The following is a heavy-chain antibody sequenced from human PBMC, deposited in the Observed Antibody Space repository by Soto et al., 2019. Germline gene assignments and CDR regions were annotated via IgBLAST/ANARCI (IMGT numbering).Heavy chain of an antibody. CDR3: ARLEDIVLMAPGLGYYGMDV. J-gene: IGHJ6*02. V-gene: IGHV4-34*01. CDR1: GGSFSGYY. CDR2: INHSGST. Sequence: QVQLQQWGAGLLKPSETLSLTCAVYGGSFSGYYWSWIRQPPGKGLEWIGEINHSGSTNYNPSLKSRVTISVDTSKNQFSLKLSSVTAADTAVYYCARLEDIVLMAPGLGYYGMDVWGQGTTVTVSS. D-gene: IGHD2-8*01.